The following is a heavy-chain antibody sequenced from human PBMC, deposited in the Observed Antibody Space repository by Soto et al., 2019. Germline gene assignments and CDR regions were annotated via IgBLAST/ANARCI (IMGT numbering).Heavy chain of an antibody. CDR2: IYYSGST. V-gene: IGHV4-59*01. Sequence: SETLSLTCTVSGGSISSYYWSWIRQPPGKGLEWIGYIYYSGSTNYNPSLKSRVTISVDTSKNQFSLKLSSVTTADTAVYYCARVSEITFGGVIVSTVGYFDYWGQGTLVTVSS. CDR1: GGSISSYY. J-gene: IGHJ4*02. CDR3: ARVSEITFGGVIVSTVGYFDY. D-gene: IGHD3-16*02.